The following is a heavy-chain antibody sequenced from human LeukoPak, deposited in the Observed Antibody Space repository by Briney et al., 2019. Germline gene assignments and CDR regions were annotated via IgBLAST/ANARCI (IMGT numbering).Heavy chain of an antibody. CDR2: ISGSGGST. V-gene: IGHV3-23*01. CDR3: AKDRGITMVRGVIGY. D-gene: IGHD3-10*01. J-gene: IGHJ4*02. Sequence: GGSLRLSCAASGFTFSSYAMSWVRQAPGKGLEWVSAISGSGGSTYYADSVKGRFTISRGNSKNTLYLQMNSLRAEDTAVYYCAKDRGITMVRGVIGYWGQGTLVTVSS. CDR1: GFTFSSYA.